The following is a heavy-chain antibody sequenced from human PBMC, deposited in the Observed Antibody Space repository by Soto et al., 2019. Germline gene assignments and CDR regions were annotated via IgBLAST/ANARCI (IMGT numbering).Heavy chain of an antibody. V-gene: IGHV3-23*01. CDR1: GFTFSSYA. CDR3: AKTATGWFSAFDI. J-gene: IGHJ3*02. Sequence: EVQLLESGGGLVQPGGSLRLSCAASGFTFSSYAMSWVRQAPGKGLEWVSAISGSGGTTYYADSVKGRFTFSRDNSKNTLYLQMNSLRAEDTAVYYCAKTATGWFSAFDIWGQGTMVTFSS. CDR2: ISGSGGTT. D-gene: IGHD6-19*01.